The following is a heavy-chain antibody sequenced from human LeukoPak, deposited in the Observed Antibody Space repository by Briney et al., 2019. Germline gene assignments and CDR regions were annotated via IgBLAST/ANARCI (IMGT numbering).Heavy chain of an antibody. CDR2: IWYDGSNK. J-gene: IGHJ4*02. CDR1: GFTFSSYG. Sequence: QPGRSLRLSCAASGFTFSSYGMHWVRQAPGKGLEWVAVIWYDGSNKYYADSVKGRFTISRDNAKNSLYLQMNSLRAEDTAVYYCARENRGSGSFDYWGQGTLVTVSS. V-gene: IGHV3-33*01. CDR3: ARENRGSGSFDY. D-gene: IGHD3-10*01.